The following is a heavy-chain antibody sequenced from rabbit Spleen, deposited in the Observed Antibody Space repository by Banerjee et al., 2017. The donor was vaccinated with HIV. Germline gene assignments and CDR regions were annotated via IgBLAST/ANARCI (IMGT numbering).Heavy chain of an antibody. V-gene: IGHV1S45*01. CDR2: IYAGSSGST. Sequence: EQLKESGGGLVRPEGSLKLSCTASGFSFSNKAVMYWVRQAAGKGLEWIGTIYAGSSGSTYYASWAKGRFTISKTSSTTVTLQMTSLTAADTATYFCASNYGGVDNANNLWGPGTLVTVS. J-gene: IGHJ4*01. CDR1: GFSFSNKAV. CDR3: ASNYGGVDNANNL. D-gene: IGHD4-2*01.